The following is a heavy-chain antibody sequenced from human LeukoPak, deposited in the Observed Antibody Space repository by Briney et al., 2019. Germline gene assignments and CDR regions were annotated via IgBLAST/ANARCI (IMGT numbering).Heavy chain of an antibody. J-gene: IGHJ5*02. CDR2: IYPGDSDT. CDR1: GSSFTSYW. D-gene: IGHD6-13*01. CDR3: ARGSSIAAAGELNWFDP. Sequence: GESLKISCQGSGSSFTSYWIGWGRQLPGKGLEWMGIIYPGDSDTRYSPSFQGQVTISADKSISTAYLQWSSLKASDTAMYYCARGSSIAAAGELNWFDPWGQGTLVTVSS. V-gene: IGHV5-51*01.